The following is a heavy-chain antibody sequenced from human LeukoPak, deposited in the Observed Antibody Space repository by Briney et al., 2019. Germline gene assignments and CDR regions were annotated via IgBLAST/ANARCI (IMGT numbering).Heavy chain of an antibody. CDR3: ARDPSAGGGNYLEN. V-gene: IGHV3-33*01. D-gene: IGHD4-23*01. CDR1: GFTFGSSG. J-gene: IGHJ4*02. Sequence: PGRSLRLSCAASGFTFGSSGMHWVRQAPGKGPEWVAVIWYDGSNKYYAHSVKGRFTISTDNSKNTLYLQMNSLRAEDTALYYCARDPSAGGGNYLENWGQGTLVTVSS. CDR2: IWYDGSNK.